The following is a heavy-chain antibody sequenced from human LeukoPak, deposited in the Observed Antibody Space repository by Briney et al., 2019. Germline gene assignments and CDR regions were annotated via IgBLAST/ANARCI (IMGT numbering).Heavy chain of an antibody. V-gene: IGHV3-23*01. D-gene: IGHD3-22*01. CDR3: AKDRVSVYYYDSSGYYYFDY. CDR2: ISGSGGST. CDR1: GFTFSSYA. J-gene: IGHJ4*02. Sequence: PGGSLRLSCAASGFTFSSYAMSWVRQAPGKGLEWVSAISGSGGSTYYADSVRGRFTISRDNSKNTLYLQMNSLRAEDTAVYYCAKDRVSVYYYDSSGYYYFDYGGQGTLVTVSS.